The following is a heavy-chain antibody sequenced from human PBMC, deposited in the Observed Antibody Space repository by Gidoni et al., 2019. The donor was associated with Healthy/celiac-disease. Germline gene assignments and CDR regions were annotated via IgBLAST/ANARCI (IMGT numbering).Heavy chain of an antibody. CDR2: IYYSGST. Sequence: QVQLQESGPGLVKPSETLSLTCTVSGGSISSYYWSWIRQPPGKGLEWIGYIYYSGSTNYNPSLKSRVTISVDTSKNQFSLKLSSVTAADTAVYYCARGFPYYDFWSGYWGDGMDVWGQGTTVTVSS. CDR3: ARGFPYYDFWSGYWGDGMDV. CDR1: GGSISSYY. V-gene: IGHV4-59*01. J-gene: IGHJ6*02. D-gene: IGHD3-3*01.